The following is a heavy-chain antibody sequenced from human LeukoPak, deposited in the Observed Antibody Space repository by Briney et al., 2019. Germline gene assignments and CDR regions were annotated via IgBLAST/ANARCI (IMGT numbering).Heavy chain of an antibody. J-gene: IGHJ1*01. V-gene: IGHV3-23*01. D-gene: IGHD5-24*01. CDR1: GFTFSIDP. CDR2: ISGDGRST. Sequence: PGGSLRLSCAAPGFTFSIDPMTWVRQAPGKGLEWVSSISGDGRSTYRADSVKGRFAISRDNSKNTLYLQMNSLRADDTAVYYCAKGGVPMATSLIHHWGQGTLVIVSS. CDR3: AKGGVPMATSLIHH.